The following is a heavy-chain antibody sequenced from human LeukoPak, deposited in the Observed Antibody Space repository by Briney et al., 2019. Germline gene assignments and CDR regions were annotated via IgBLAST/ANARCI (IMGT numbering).Heavy chain of an antibody. J-gene: IGHJ4*02. CDR2: IYYSGST. D-gene: IGHD5-12*01. V-gene: IGHV4-31*03. CDR3: ARDRYGYDSSFDY. CDR1: GGSISSGGYY. Sequence: SQTLSLTCTVSGGSISSGGYYWSWIRQHPGKGLEWIGYIYYSGSTYYNPSLKSRVTISVDTSKNQFSLKLSSVTAADTAVYYCARDRYGYDSSFDYWGQGTLVTVSS.